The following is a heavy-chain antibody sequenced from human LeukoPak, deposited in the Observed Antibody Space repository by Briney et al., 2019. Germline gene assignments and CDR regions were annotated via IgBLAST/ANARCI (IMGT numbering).Heavy chain of an antibody. CDR1: GFTFSSYA. Sequence: GGSLRLSCAASGFTFSSYAMHWVRQAPGKGLEWVAVISYDGSSKYYADSVKGRFTISRDNSKNTLYLQMNSLRAEDTAVYYCARDRALFYDSSGYYLWGQGTLVTVSS. D-gene: IGHD3-22*01. V-gene: IGHV3-30-3*01. CDR3: ARDRALFYDSSGYYL. J-gene: IGHJ4*02. CDR2: ISYDGSSK.